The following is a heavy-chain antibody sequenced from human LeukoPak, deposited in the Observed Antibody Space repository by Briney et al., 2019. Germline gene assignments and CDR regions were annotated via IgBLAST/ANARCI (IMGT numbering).Heavy chain of an antibody. CDR1: GVSITSGSYY. D-gene: IGHD3-16*01. CDR2: VHSSGDI. V-gene: IGHV4-61*02. J-gene: IGHJ4*02. Sequence: SDTLSLTCSVSGVSITSGSYYWGWIRQSAGNGLEWIGRVHSSGDIYNNAAFRSRAAVSGDASKNQFSLQLASVTAADTAVYYCARGASPKDAVFFDYWGQGALITVSS. CDR3: ARGASPKDAVFFDY.